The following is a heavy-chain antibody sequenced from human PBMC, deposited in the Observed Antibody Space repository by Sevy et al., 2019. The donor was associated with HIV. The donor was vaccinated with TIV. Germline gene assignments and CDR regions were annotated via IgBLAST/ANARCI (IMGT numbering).Heavy chain of an antibody. CDR3: ARDHVRDGDLGDYYYYAMDV. D-gene: IGHD4-17*01. Sequence: GGSLRLSCAASGFTFSDYYMSWIRQAPGKGLEWVSYIDGSGTTIYYTDSVKGRFTISRDNAKNSLYLQMNSLRAADTAVYYCARDHVRDGDLGDYYYYAMDVRGQGTTVTVSS. J-gene: IGHJ6*02. CDR1: GFTFSDYY. CDR2: IDGSGTTI. V-gene: IGHV3-11*01.